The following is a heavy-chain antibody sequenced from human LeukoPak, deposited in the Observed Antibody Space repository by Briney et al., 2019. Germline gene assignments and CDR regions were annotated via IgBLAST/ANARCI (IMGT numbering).Heavy chain of an antibody. D-gene: IGHD2-2*01. V-gene: IGHV4-34*01. CDR3: ARIGRTAVSSLDY. CDR2: INHSGST. J-gene: IGHJ4*02. CDR1: GGSFSGYY. Sequence: PSETLSLTCAVYGGSFSGYYWSWIRQPPGKGLEWIGEINHSGSTNYNPSLKSRVTISVDTSKNQFSLKLSSATAADTAVYYCARIGRTAVSSLDYWGQGTLVTVSS.